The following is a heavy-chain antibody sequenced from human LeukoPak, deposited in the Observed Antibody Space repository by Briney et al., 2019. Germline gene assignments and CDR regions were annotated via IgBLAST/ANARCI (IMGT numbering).Heavy chain of an antibody. V-gene: IGHV3-48*04. D-gene: IGHD3-22*01. CDR2: ISSSSSTI. Sequence: GGPLRLSCAASGFTFSSYSMNWVRQAPGKGLEWVSYISSSSSTIYYADSVKGRFTISRDNAKNSLHLQMNSLRAEDTAVYYCARDPQLLSSSSGYYDYWGQGTLVTVSS. J-gene: IGHJ4*02. CDR1: GFTFSSYS. CDR3: ARDPQLLSSSSGYYDY.